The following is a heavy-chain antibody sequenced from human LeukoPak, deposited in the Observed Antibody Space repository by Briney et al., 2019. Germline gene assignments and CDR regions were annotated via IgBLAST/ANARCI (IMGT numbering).Heavy chain of an antibody. CDR2: ITAGGGNT. CDR1: GFIFRTYG. Sequence: GGSLRLSCAASGFIFRTYGMNWVRQAPGKGLEYVSGITAGGGNTYYGDPLKGRFTISRDNAKNSLYLQMNSLRAEDTAVYYCARPLSPGEYSYGFDYWGQGSLVTVSS. V-gene: IGHV3-23*01. CDR3: ARPLSPGEYSYGFDY. D-gene: IGHD5-18*01. J-gene: IGHJ4*02.